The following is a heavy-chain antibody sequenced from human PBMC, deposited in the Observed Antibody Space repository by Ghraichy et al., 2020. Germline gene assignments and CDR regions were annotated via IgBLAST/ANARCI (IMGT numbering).Heavy chain of an antibody. J-gene: IGHJ5*02. V-gene: IGHV5-51*01. CDR2: IYPGDSDT. D-gene: IGHD3-3*01. CDR1: GYSFTSYW. Sequence: GSLNISCKGSGYSFTSYWIGWVRQMPGKCLEWMGVIYPGDSDTRYSPFFQGQVTISADKSISPAYLQWSSLKASDTAMYYCARHPKYYDFWSGYYPESGFDPWGQGTLVTVSS. CDR3: ARHPKYYDFWSGYYPESGFDP.